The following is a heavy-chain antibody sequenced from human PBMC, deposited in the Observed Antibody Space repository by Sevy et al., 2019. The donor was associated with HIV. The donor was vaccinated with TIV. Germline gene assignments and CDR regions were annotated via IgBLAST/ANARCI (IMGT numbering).Heavy chain of an antibody. D-gene: IGHD3-16*01. CDR3: ARDRGEILRSAFDY. CDR2: ISYDGRNNK. CDR1: GFTFSGSA. J-gene: IGHJ4*02. Sequence: GGYLRLSCAASGFTFSGSAIHWVRQAPGKGLGWVAVISYDGRNNKYNVDSVKGRFTISRDNSKNTLFLQMNSLRAEDSAIYYCARDRGEILRSAFDYWGQGTLVTVSS. V-gene: IGHV3-30*14.